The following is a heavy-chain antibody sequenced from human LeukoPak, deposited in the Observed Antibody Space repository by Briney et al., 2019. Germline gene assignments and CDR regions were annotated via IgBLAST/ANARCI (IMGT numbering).Heavy chain of an antibody. CDR2: ISAYNGNT. Sequence: ASVTVSFTASGYTFTSYGISWVRQAPGQGLEWMGWISAYNGNTNYAQKLQGRITMTTDTSTSTAYMELRSLRSDDTAVYYCARVTPYYYGSELGDYFDYWGQGTLVTVSS. V-gene: IGHV1-18*01. CDR1: GYTFTSYG. J-gene: IGHJ4*02. D-gene: IGHD3-10*01. CDR3: ARVTPYYYGSELGDYFDY.